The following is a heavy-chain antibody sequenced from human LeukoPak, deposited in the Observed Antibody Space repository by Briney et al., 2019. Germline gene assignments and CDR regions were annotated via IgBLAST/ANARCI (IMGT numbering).Heavy chain of an antibody. CDR1: GFNFDNYA. Sequence: GGSLRLSCAVSGFNFDNYAMHWVRQAPGRGLEWVSGINWKTGNGIYADSVKGRFTISRDNAKNSLYLQMSSLRAEDTALYYCTRRAARWQFDLWGRGTLLTVSS. CDR3: TRRAARWQFDL. J-gene: IGHJ2*01. CDR2: INWKTGNG. V-gene: IGHV3-9*01. D-gene: IGHD5-24*01.